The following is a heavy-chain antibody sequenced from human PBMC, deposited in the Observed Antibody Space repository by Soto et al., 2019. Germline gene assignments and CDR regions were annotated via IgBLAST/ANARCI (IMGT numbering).Heavy chain of an antibody. D-gene: IGHD1-26*01. J-gene: IGHJ4*02. CDR2: IKSKTDGGTT. CDR3: TTSSGYSGSYRGSYYFDY. CDR1: GFTFSNAW. Sequence: LRLSCAASGFTFSNAWMSWVRQAPGKGLEWVGRIKSKTDGGTTDYAAPVKGRFTISRDDSKNTLYLQMNSLKTEDTAVYYCTTSSGYSGSYRGSYYFDYWGQGTLVTVSS. V-gene: IGHV3-15*01.